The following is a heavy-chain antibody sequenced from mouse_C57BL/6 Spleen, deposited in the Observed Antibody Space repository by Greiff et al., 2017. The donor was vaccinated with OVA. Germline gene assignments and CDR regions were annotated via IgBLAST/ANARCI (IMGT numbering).Heavy chain of an antibody. V-gene: IGHV2-5*01. CDR1: GFSLTSYG. D-gene: IGHD2-5*01. CDR2: IWRGGST. J-gene: IGHJ4*01. Sequence: QVQLQQSGPGLVQPSQSLSITCTVSGFSLTSYGVHWVRQSPGKGLEWLGVIWRGGSTDYNAAFMSRLSITKDNSKSQVFFKMNSLQADDTAIYYCATAPTIVTTSYYYAMDYWGQGTSVTVSS. CDR3: ATAPTIVTTSYYYAMDY.